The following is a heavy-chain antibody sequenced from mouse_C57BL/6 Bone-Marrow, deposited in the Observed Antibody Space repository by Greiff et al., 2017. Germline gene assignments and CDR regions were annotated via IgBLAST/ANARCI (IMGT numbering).Heavy chain of an antibody. V-gene: IGHV2-5*01. Sequence: VQVVESGPGLVQPSQSLSITCTVSGFSLTSYGVHWVRQSPGKGLEWLGVIWRGGSTDYNAAFMSRLSITKDNSKSQVFFKMNSLQADDTAIYYCAKKGAQATYYYAMDYWGQGTSVTVSS. J-gene: IGHJ4*01. CDR1: GFSLTSYG. D-gene: IGHD3-2*02. CDR2: IWRGGST. CDR3: AKKGAQATYYYAMDY.